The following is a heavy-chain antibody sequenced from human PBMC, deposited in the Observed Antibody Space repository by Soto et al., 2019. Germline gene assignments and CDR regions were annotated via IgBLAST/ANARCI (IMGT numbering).Heavy chain of an antibody. Sequence: HPGGSLRLSCAASGFTFSSYGMHWVRQAPGKGLEWVAVISYDGSNKYYADSVRGRFTISRDNSKNTLYLQMNSLRAEDTAVYYCAKDIFPCELIGYCSSTSPGGYAFDIWGQGTMVTVSS. CDR1: GFTFSSYG. J-gene: IGHJ3*02. CDR3: AKDIFPCELIGYCSSTSPGGYAFDI. CDR2: ISYDGSNK. D-gene: IGHD2-2*01. V-gene: IGHV3-30*18.